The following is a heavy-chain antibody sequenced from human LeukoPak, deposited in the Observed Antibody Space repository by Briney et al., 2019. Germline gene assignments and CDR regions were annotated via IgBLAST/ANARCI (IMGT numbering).Heavy chain of an antibody. CDR3: ARAGSGSWEIDY. J-gene: IGHJ4*02. CDR1: GYTFTGYY. D-gene: IGHD6-13*01. Sequence: ASVKVSCKSSGYTFTGYYMHWVRQAPGQGLEWMGWINPNSGGTNYAQKFQGRVTMTRDTSISTAYMELSRLRSDDTAVYYCARAGSGSWEIDYWGQGTLVTVSS. V-gene: IGHV1-2*02. CDR2: INPNSGGT.